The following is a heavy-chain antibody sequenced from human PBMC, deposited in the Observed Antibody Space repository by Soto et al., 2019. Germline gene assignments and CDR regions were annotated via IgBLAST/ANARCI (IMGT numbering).Heavy chain of an antibody. CDR2: ISHDGRSK. J-gene: IGHJ4*02. Sequence: GGSLRLSCAASGFVFSNFGIHWVRQGPGKGLEWVAVISHDGRSKFYGDSVKGRFTVSRDNSTNSVYLQMKSLKTEDTAVYYCVRATYFSDTSGYTRCFDYWGQGTLVTVSS. CDR3: VRATYFSDTSGYTRCFDY. CDR1: GFVFSNFG. V-gene: IGHV3-30*03. D-gene: IGHD3-22*01.